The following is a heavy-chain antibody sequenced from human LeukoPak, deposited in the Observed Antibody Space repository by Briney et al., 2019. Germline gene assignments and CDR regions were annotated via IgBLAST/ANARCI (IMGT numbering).Heavy chain of an antibody. CDR3: ARILGYTQDY. Sequence: PGGSLRLSCEASGFTFSGYSMNWVRQAPGKGLEWVSYILTSGSDMNYADSVKGRFTISRDNAKNSLYLQMNSLRDEDTAVYYYARILGYTQDYWGQGTLVTVSS. CDR2: ILTSGSDM. J-gene: IGHJ4*02. D-gene: IGHD5-18*01. V-gene: IGHV3-48*02. CDR1: GFTFSGYS.